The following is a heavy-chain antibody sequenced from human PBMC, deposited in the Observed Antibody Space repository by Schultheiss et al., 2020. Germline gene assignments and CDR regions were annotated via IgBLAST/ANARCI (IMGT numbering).Heavy chain of an antibody. CDR3: ATSGREVLDY. J-gene: IGHJ4*02. CDR1: GDSITSYY. D-gene: IGHD3-10*01. V-gene: IGHV4-59*01. CDR2: IYYSGTT. Sequence: SETLSLTCTVSGDSITSYYWSWIRQPPGKGLEWIGYIYYSGTTNYNPSLKSRVTISLDTSRKQFSLKLNSVTAADSAVYYCATSGREVLDYWGQGTLVTVSS.